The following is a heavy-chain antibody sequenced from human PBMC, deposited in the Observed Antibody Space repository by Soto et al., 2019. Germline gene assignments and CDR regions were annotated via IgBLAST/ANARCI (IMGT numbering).Heavy chain of an antibody. J-gene: IGHJ4*02. V-gene: IGHV1-69*02. CDR1: GGTFSSYT. D-gene: IGHD2-15*01. CDR3: ANILVEGVDY. CDR2: IIPILGIA. Sequence: QVQLVQSGAEVKKPGSSVKVSCKASGGTFSSYTISWVRQAPGQGLEWMGRIIPILGIANYAQKFQGRVTIPADKSTSPAYKELSSLRSEDTAVYYCANILVEGVDYWGQGTLVTVSS.